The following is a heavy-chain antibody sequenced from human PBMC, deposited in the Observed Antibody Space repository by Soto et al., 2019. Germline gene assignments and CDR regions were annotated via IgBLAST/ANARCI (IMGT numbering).Heavy chain of an antibody. V-gene: IGHV4-59*01. D-gene: IGHD2-2*01. J-gene: IGHJ4*02. Sequence: SETLSLTCTVSGASITNYYWSWIRQPPGNGLEWIGYIYYSGTTNYNPSLKSRLTISVDTSKNQFTLKLTSVTAADTAVYYCALFCSSTSCYGQWDYWGPGTLVTVSS. CDR3: ALFCSSTSCYGQWDY. CDR2: IYYSGTT. CDR1: GASITNYY.